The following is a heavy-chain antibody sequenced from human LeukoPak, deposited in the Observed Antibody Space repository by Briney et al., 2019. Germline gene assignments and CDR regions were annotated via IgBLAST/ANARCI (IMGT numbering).Heavy chain of an antibody. Sequence: GRSLRLSCTASGFTFGDYAMSWFRQAPGKGLEWVGFIRSKAYGGTTEYAASVKGRFTISRDDPKSIAYLQMNSLKTEDTAVYYCTSEYDFWSGYYGDFDYWGQGTLVTVSS. J-gene: IGHJ4*02. CDR2: IRSKAYGGTT. CDR1: GFTFGDYA. V-gene: IGHV3-49*03. CDR3: TSEYDFWSGYYGDFDY. D-gene: IGHD3-3*01.